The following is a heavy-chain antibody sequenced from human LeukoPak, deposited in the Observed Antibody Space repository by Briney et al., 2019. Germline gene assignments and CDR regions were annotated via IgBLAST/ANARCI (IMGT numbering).Heavy chain of an antibody. CDR2: ISSSGSTI. J-gene: IGHJ5*02. CDR1: GFTFSSYE. CDR3: ARDLIAVAGHNWFDP. Sequence: GGSLRLSCAASGFTFSSYEMNWVRQAPGKGLEWVSYISSSGSTIYYADSVKGRFTISRDNTKNSLYLQMNSLRAEDTAVYYCARDLIAVAGHNWFDPWGQGTLVTVSS. D-gene: IGHD6-19*01. V-gene: IGHV3-48*03.